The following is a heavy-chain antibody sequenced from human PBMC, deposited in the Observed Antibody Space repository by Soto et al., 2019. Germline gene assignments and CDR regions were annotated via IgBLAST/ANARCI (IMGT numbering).Heavy chain of an antibody. CDR2: INPNSGGT. CDR3: AAGGYCSSTSCYDAFDI. Sequence: ASVKVSCKASGYTFTGYYMHWVRQAPGQGLEWMGWINPNSGGTNYAQKFQGWVTMTRDTSISTAYMELSRLRSDDTAVYYCAAGGYCSSTSCYDAFDIWGQGTMVTVSS. CDR1: GYTFTGYY. V-gene: IGHV1-2*04. J-gene: IGHJ3*02. D-gene: IGHD2-2*01.